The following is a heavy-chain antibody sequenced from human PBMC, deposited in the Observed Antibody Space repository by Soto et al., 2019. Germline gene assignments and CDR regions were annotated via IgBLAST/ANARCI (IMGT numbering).Heavy chain of an antibody. D-gene: IGHD3-3*01. J-gene: IGHJ6*02. V-gene: IGHV3-74*01. CDR1: VFTFSSYW. CDR2: INSDGSST. Sequence: GGSLRLSCAASVFTFSSYWMHWVRQAAGKGLVWVSRINSDGSSTSYADSVKGRFTISRDNAKNTLYLQMNSLRAEDTAVYYCARDHYYDFWSGQICGMDVWGQGTTVTVSS. CDR3: ARDHYYDFWSGQICGMDV.